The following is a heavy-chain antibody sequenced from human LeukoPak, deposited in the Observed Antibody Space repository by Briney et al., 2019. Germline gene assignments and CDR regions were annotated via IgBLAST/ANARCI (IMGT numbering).Heavy chain of an antibody. CDR1: GFTFSSYW. V-gene: IGHV3-7*01. CDR3: ARDREAAVVWFDP. CDR2: IKQDGSEK. Sequence: GWSLRLSCAASGFTFSSYWMSWVRQAPGKGLEWVANIKQDGSEKYYVDSVKGRFTISRDNAKNSLYLQMNSLRAEDTAVYYCARDREAAVVWFDPWGQGTLVTVSS. D-gene: IGHD6-25*01. J-gene: IGHJ5*02.